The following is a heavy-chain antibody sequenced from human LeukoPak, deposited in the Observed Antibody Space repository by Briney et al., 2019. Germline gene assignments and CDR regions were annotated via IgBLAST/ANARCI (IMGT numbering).Heavy chain of an antibody. CDR3: AKDDSSGYTVLDP. Sequence: GGSLRLSCAASGFTFSSYGMHWVRQAPGKGLEWVAFIRYDGSNKYYADSVKGRFTISRDNAKNSLYLQMNSLRAEDTALYYCAKDDSSGYTVLDPWGQGTLVTVSS. CDR1: GFTFSSYG. CDR2: IRYDGSNK. D-gene: IGHD3-22*01. J-gene: IGHJ5*02. V-gene: IGHV3-30*02.